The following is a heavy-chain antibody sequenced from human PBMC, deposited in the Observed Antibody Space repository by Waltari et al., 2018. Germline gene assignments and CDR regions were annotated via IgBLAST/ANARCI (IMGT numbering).Heavy chain of an antibody. CDR2: SIPIFVQA. CDR1: GGTFSSYA. Sequence: QVQLVQSGAEVKKPGSSVKVSCKASGGTFSSYAISWVRQAPGQGLEWMGGSIPIFVQANNGQKVQGRVTSTADESTRTAYMERSSRRSEDTAVYYCAYGGNSGDNWGQGTLVTVSS. V-gene: IGHV1-69*01. D-gene: IGHD2-21*02. J-gene: IGHJ4*02. CDR3: AYGGNSGDN.